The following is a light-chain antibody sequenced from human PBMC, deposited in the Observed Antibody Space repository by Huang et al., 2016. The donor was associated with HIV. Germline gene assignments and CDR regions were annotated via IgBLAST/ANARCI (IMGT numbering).Light chain of an antibody. Sequence: EIVMTQSPGTLSVSPGEGVTLSCRASQSIRTDLAWYQQKPGQAPRLLMYGASTRAPGIPARFSGSGSGTDFTLSISSLQSEDFAVYYCQKYNNWPITFGQGTRLEIK. J-gene: IGKJ5*01. CDR2: GAS. CDR3: QKYNNWPIT. CDR1: QSIRTD. V-gene: IGKV3-15*01.